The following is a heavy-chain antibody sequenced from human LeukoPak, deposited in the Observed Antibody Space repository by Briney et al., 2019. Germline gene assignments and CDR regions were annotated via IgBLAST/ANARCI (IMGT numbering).Heavy chain of an antibody. D-gene: IGHD2-2*01. V-gene: IGHV3-7*01. CDR2: INQDGSET. J-gene: IGHJ6*03. CDR3: ARRAPGYCITTSCPDTYYYYYYMDV. CDR1: GFAFSSSW. Sequence: GGSLRLSCAASGFAFSSSWMSWVRQAPGKGLEWVANINQDGSETYYVDSLKGRFTVSRDNAKNSVYLQMNNLRAEDTAVYYCARRAPGYCITTSCPDTYYYYYYMDVWGKGTTVTVSS.